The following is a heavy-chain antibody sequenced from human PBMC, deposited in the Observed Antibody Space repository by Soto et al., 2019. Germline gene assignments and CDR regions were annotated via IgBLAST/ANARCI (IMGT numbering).Heavy chain of an antibody. CDR2: IKSKTDGGTT. J-gene: IGHJ6*02. Sequence: PGGSLRLSCAASGFTFSNAWMNWVRQAPGRGLEWVGRIKSKTDGGTTDYAAPVKGRFTISRDDSKNTLYLQMNSLKTEDTAVYYCTTDDIVVVVAAKYYYGMDVWGQGTXVTVSS. D-gene: IGHD2-15*01. CDR1: GFTFSNAW. V-gene: IGHV3-15*07. CDR3: TTDDIVVVVAAKYYYGMDV.